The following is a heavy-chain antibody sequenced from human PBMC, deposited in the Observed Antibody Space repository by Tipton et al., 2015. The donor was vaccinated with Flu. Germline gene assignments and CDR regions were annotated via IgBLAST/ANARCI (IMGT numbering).Heavy chain of an antibody. J-gene: IGHJ6*02. D-gene: IGHD2-8*02. CDR3: ARDLLGYYYYGMDV. V-gene: IGHV3-48*03. CDR2: ISSSASTI. Sequence: SPRLSCAASGFTFSSYEMNWVRQAPGKGLEWVSYISSSASTIYYADSVRGRFTISRDNAKNSLSLQMNSLRAEDTAVYYCARDLLGYYYYGMDVWGQGTTVTVSS. CDR1: GFTFSSYE.